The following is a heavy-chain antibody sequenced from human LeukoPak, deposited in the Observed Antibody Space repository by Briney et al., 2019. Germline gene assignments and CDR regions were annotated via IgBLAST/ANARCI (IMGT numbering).Heavy chain of an antibody. J-gene: IGHJ4*02. CDR1: GYSFTSYW. V-gene: IGHV5-10-1*01. CDR2: MDPSDSYT. CDR3: ARLISGYSSNWVLDY. D-gene: IGHD6-13*01. Sequence: GESLKISCKGSGYSFTSYWISWVRQMPGKGLEWMGRMDPSDSYTNYSPSFQGHVTISADKSISTAYLQWSSLKASDTAMYYCARLISGYSSNWVLDYWGQGTLVTVSS.